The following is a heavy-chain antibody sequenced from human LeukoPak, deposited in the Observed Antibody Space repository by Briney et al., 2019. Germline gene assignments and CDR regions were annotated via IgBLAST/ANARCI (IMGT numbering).Heavy chain of an antibody. CDR3: ARAGGRITIFGVTRGAFDI. D-gene: IGHD3-3*01. CDR2: IFYSGST. Sequence: SETLSLTCTVSSGSISTSNYYWGWVRQPPGKALEWIGNIFYSGSTNYNPSLKSRVTISVGTSKNQFSLKLSSVTAADTAVYYCARAGGRITIFGVTRGAFDIWGQGTMVTVSS. CDR1: SGSISTSNYY. V-gene: IGHV4-39*07. J-gene: IGHJ3*02.